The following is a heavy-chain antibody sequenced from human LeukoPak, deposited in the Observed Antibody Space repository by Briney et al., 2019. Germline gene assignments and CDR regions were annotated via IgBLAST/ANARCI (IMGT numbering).Heavy chain of an antibody. CDR1: GFTFSSYA. CDR2: ISSNGGST. D-gene: IGHD3-9*01. Sequence: GGSLRLSCAASGFTFSSYAMHWVRQAPGKGLEYVSAISSNGGSTYYANSVKGRFTISRDNSKNTLYLQMGSLRAEDMAVYYCARGGYFHYYYYYYMDVWGKGTTVTISS. J-gene: IGHJ6*03. CDR3: ARGGYFHYYYYYYMDV. V-gene: IGHV3-64*01.